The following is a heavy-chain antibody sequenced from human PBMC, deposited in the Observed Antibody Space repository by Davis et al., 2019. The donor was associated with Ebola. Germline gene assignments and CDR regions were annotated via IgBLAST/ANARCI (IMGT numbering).Heavy chain of an antibody. CDR1: GFNFRSYG. CDR2: IWYDGSRK. D-gene: IGHD2-15*01. CDR3: TREGGGSWGY. J-gene: IGHJ4*02. Sequence: GGSLRLSCAASGFNFRSYGMHWVRQAPDKGLEWVAVIWYDGSRKYYGDSVKGRFAISRDNANNSLFLQMNSLRVEDTAVYYCTREGGGSWGYWGQGTLVTVSS. V-gene: IGHV3-33*01.